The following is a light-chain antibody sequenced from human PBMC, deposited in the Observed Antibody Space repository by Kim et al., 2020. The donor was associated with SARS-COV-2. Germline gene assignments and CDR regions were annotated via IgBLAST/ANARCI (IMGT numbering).Light chain of an antibody. CDR1: SGHSSYA. Sequence: QPVLTQSPSASASLGASVKLTCTLSSGHSSYAIAWHQQQPEKGPRYLMKLNSDGSHSKGDGIPDRFSGSSSGAERYLTISSLQSEDEADYYCQTWGTGISVFGGGTK. V-gene: IGLV4-69*01. CDR2: LNSDGSH. J-gene: IGLJ3*02. CDR3: QTWGTGISV.